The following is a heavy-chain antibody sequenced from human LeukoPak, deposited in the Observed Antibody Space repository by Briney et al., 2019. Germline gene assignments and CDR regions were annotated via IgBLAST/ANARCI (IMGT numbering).Heavy chain of an antibody. J-gene: IGHJ4*02. D-gene: IGHD3-22*01. CDR2: ISAYNGNT. Sequence: ASVKVSCKASGYTFTSYGISWVRQAPGQGLEWMGWISAYNGNTNYAQKLQGRVTMTTDTSTSTAYMELRSLRSDDTAVYYCARWRYYYDSRGYYPRGYFDYWGQGTLVTVSS. CDR1: GYTFTSYG. V-gene: IGHV1-18*01. CDR3: ARWRYYYDSRGYYPRGYFDY.